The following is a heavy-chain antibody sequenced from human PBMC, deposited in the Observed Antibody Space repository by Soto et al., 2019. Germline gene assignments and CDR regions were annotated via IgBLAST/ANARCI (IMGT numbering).Heavy chain of an antibody. D-gene: IGHD2-15*01. CDR2: IIPIFGTA. CDR3: ARAPLVYCSGGICYSYNWFDP. V-gene: IGHV1-69*01. J-gene: IGHJ5*02. Sequence: QVQLVQSGAEVKKPGSSVKVSCKASGGTFSSYAISWVRQAPGQGLEWMGGIIPIFGTANYAQKFQGRVTITADESTSTAYMELSSLRSEDTAVYYCARAPLVYCSGGICYSYNWFDPWGQGTLVTVSS. CDR1: GGTFSSYA.